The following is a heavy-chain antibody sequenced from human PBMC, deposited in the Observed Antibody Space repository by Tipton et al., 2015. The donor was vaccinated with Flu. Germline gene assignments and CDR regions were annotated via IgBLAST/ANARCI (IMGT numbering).Heavy chain of an antibody. V-gene: IGHV4-34*01. D-gene: IGHD4/OR15-4a*01. CDR3: ARGGVLWCPRD. J-gene: IGHJ4*02. CDR2: INHSGST. CDR1: GGSFSGYY. Sequence: TLSLTCAVYGGSFSGYYWSWIRQPPGKGLEWIGEINHSGSTNYNPSLKSRVTISVDTSKNQFSLRLSSVTAADTAVYYCARGGVLWCPRDWGQGTLVTVSS.